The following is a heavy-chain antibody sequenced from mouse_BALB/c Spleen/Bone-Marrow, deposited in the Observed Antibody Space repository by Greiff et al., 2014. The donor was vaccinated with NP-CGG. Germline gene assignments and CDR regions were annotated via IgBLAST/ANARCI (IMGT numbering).Heavy chain of an antibody. CDR2: IHPGSGGT. Sequence: VKLQESGAELVRPGASVKLSCKALGYTFTDYEIHWVKQTPEHGLEWIGAIHPGSGGTAYNQKLKGKATLTVDKSSNTAHMELSSLTSEDSAVYYCTRGWDAMDYWGQGTSVTVSS. CDR3: TRGWDAMDY. V-gene: IGHV1-15*01. J-gene: IGHJ4*01. CDR1: GYTFTDYE. D-gene: IGHD3-3*01.